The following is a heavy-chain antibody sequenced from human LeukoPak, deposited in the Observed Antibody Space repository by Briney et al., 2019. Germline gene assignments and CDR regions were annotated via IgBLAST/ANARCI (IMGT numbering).Heavy chain of an antibody. J-gene: IGHJ4*02. CDR3: AGSYGGNSAFDY. CDR1: GFTFSSYW. V-gene: IGHV3-74*01. D-gene: IGHD4-23*01. CDR2: VNSDGSST. Sequence: PGGSLRLSCAASGFTFSSYWMHWVRQVPGKGLVWVSRVNSDGSSTTYADSVKGRFTISRDNAKNTLYLQMNSLRAEDTAVYYCAGSYGGNSAFDYWGQGTLSPSPQ.